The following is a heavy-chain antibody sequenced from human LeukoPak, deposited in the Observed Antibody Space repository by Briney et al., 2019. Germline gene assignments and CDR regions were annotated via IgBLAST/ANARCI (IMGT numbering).Heavy chain of an antibody. D-gene: IGHD3-3*01. CDR3: AKRHYDFWSGYQNQMYYFDY. Sequence: PGGSLRLSCAASGFTFSSYAMSWVRQAPEKGLEWASAISGSGGTTYYADSVKGRFIISRDNSKNTLYLQMNSLRAEDTAVYYCAKRHYDFWSGYQNQMYYFDYWGQGALVTVSS. CDR2: ISGSGGTT. J-gene: IGHJ4*02. CDR1: GFTFSSYA. V-gene: IGHV3-23*01.